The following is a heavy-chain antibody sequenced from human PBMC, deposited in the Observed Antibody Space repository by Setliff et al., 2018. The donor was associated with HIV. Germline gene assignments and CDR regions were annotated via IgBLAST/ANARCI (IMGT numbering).Heavy chain of an antibody. CDR2: IYYSGST. CDR3: ASLSAAAGTAKPPFYYYYYYMNV. D-gene: IGHD6-13*01. CDR1: GGSISSSSYY. V-gene: IGHV4-39*07. J-gene: IGHJ6*03. Sequence: SETLSLTCTVSGGSISSSSYYWGWIRQPPGKGLEWIWSIYYSGSTYYNPSLKSRVTISVDTSKNQFSLKLSSVTAADTAVYYCASLSAAAGTAKPPFYYYYYYMNVWGKGTTVTVSS.